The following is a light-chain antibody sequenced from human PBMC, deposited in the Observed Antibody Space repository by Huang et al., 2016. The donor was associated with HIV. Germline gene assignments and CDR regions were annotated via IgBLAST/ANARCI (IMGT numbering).Light chain of an antibody. CDR1: QSVGTC. CDR3: QHYNSFPWT. CDR2: EAS. J-gene: IGKJ1*01. Sequence: DIQMTQSSATLSASVGDRVTITCRASQSVGTCLAWYQQKPGKAPNLLIYEASTLESGVPSRFSGGGSGTEFTLTINSLQPDDFATYYCQHYNSFPWTFGQGTKVEV. V-gene: IGKV1-5*03.